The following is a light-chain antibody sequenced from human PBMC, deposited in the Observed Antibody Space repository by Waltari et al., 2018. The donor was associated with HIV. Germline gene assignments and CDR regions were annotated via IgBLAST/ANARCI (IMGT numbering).Light chain of an antibody. CDR3: SSYAGSINVL. J-gene: IGLJ2*01. CDR1: SRYVGGYNY. V-gene: IGLV2-8*01. Sequence: QSALTQPPSASGSPGQSVTISCTATSRYVGGYNYVSWYQQHPGKAPKLLIAEVSKRPSGVPDRFSGSKSGNTASLTVSGLQAEDEADYYCSSYAGSINVLFGGGTKLAVL. CDR2: EVS.